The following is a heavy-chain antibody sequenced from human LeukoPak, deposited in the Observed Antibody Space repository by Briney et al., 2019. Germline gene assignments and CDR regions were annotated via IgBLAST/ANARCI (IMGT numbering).Heavy chain of an antibody. CDR2: IYSGGST. V-gene: IGHV3-66*01. J-gene: IGHJ5*02. D-gene: IGHD3-22*01. CDR3: ARAATMKGWFDP. CDR1: GFTFSIYT. Sequence: SGGSLRLSCAASGFTFSIYTMNWVRQAPGKGLEWVSVIYSGGSTYYADSVKGRFTISRDNAKNSLYLQMNSLRAEDTAVYYCARAATMKGWFDPWGQGTLVTVSS.